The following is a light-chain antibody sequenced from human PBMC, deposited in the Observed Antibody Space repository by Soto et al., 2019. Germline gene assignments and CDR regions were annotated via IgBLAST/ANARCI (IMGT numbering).Light chain of an antibody. V-gene: IGKV2-28*01. J-gene: IGKJ1*01. CDR3: MQALQTWT. Sequence: EIVMTQSPLSLPVTPGEPASISCRSSQSLLHSNGYNFLNWYLQKPGQSTQLLIFLGSNRASGVPDRFSGSGSGTDFTLKISRVEAEDVGVYYCMQALQTWTFGQGTKVEIK. CDR1: QSLLHSNGYNF. CDR2: LGS.